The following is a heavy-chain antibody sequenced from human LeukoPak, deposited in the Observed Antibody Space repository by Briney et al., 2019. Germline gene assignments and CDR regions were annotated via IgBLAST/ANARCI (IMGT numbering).Heavy chain of an antibody. J-gene: IGHJ4*02. D-gene: IGHD3-22*01. CDR2: IVVGSGNT. CDR1: GFTFTSSA. V-gene: IGHV1-58*01. Sequence: SVKVSCKASGFTFTSSAVQWVRQARGQRLEWIGWIVVGSGNTNYAQKFQERVTITRDMSTSTVYMELSSLRSEDTAVYYCARDYYDSSGYYSNWGQGTLVTVSS. CDR3: ARDYYDSSGYYSN.